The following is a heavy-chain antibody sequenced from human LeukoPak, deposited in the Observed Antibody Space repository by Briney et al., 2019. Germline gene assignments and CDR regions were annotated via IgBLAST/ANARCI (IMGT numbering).Heavy chain of an antibody. Sequence: ASVKVSCKASGYTFTSYGISWVRQAPGQGLEWMGSISAYNGNTNYAQKLQGRVTMTTDTSTNTAYMELRSLRSDDTAVYYCARERASWGGDAFDIWGQGTMVTVSS. CDR2: ISAYNGNT. CDR3: ARERASWGGDAFDI. D-gene: IGHD7-27*01. CDR1: GYTFTSYG. V-gene: IGHV1-18*01. J-gene: IGHJ3*02.